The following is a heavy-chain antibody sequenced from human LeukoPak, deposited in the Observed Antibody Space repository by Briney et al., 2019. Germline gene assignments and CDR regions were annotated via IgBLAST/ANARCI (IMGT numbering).Heavy chain of an antibody. CDR3: ARVSPEYYDSSGYYRFPHDAFDI. J-gene: IGHJ3*02. CDR2: MNPNSGNA. CDR1: GYTFTSYD. D-gene: IGHD3-22*01. Sequence: ASVKVSCKASGYTFTSYDINWVRQTTGQGRECMGWMNPNSGNAGYAQKFQGRVTITRNTSISTAYMELSSLRSEDTAVYYCARVSPEYYDSSGYYRFPHDAFDIWGQGTMVTVSS. V-gene: IGHV1-8*03.